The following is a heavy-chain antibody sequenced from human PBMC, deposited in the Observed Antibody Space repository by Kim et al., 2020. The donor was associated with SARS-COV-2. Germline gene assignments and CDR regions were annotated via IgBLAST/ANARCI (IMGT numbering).Heavy chain of an antibody. D-gene: IGHD2-2*02. J-gene: IGHJ4*02. CDR3: TTDLSPYCSSTSCYTWDY. V-gene: IGHV3-15*01. Sequence: KGIFTISRNDSKNTLYLQMNSLKTEDTAVYYCTTDLSPYCSSTSCYTWDYWGQGTLVTVSS.